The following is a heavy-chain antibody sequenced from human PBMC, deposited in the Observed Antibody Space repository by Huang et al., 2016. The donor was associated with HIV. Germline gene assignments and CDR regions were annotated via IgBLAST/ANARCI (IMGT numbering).Heavy chain of an antibody. CDR2: ILPDDSHT. Sequence: VQLVQSGAEVKKPGESLKISCKGSGYSFSSYWIAWVRQMPGKCLEWGGIILPDDSHTKYSPSFEGQVTISADKSIGTAYLQWSSLKASDTAMYYCARRFSSSSGYFDYWGQGSLVTVSS. D-gene: IGHD6-6*01. J-gene: IGHJ4*02. V-gene: IGHV5-51*01. CDR1: GYSFSSYW. CDR3: ARRFSSSSGYFDY.